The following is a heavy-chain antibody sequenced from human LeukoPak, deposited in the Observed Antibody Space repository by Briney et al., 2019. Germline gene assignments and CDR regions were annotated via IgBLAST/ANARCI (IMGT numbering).Heavy chain of an antibody. D-gene: IGHD3-22*01. CDR1: GGSISSSNYY. Sequence: SGTLSLTCTVSGGSISSSNYYWGWIRQPPGKGLEWIGSIFYSGITYYNPSPKSRVTISVDTSKNQFSLKLSSVTAADTAVYYCARDGTMIVVPGAPDYWGQGTLVTVSS. CDR3: ARDGTMIVVPGAPDY. V-gene: IGHV4-39*07. CDR2: IFYSGIT. J-gene: IGHJ4*02.